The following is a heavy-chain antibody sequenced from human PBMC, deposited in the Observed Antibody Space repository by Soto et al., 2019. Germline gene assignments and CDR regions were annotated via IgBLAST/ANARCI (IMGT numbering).Heavy chain of an antibody. CDR2: IIPIFGTA. Sequence: QVQLVQSGAEVKKPGSSVKVSCKASGGTFSSYAISWVRQAPGQGLEWMGGIIPIFGTANYAQKFQGRVTITADESTSTAYMELSSRRSEDTAVYYCARDDIVVVPAAKGYYYGMDVWGQVTTVTFSS. D-gene: IGHD2-2*01. J-gene: IGHJ6*02. CDR3: ARDDIVVVPAAKGYYYGMDV. CDR1: GGTFSSYA. V-gene: IGHV1-69*01.